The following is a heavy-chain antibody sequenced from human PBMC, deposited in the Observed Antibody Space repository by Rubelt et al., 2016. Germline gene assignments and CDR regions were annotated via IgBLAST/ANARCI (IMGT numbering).Heavy chain of an antibody. V-gene: IGHV3-48*04. J-gene: IGHJ4*02. CDR3: ALGLTTDYGDYGYFDY. Sequence: QAPGKGLEWVSYISSSSSTIYYADSVKGRFTISRDNAKNSLYLQMNSLRAEDTAVYYCALGLTTDYGDYGYFDYWGQGTLVTVSS. D-gene: IGHD4-17*01. CDR2: ISSSSSTI.